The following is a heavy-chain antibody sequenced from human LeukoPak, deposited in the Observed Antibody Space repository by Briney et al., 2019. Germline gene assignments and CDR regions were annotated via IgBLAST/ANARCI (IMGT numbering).Heavy chain of an antibody. D-gene: IGHD5/OR15-5a*01. Sequence: PGGSLRRSCAASGFTFSSYEMNWVRQAPGKGLEWVSYISSSGSTIYYADSVKGRFTISRDNAKNSLYPQMNSLRAEDTAVYYCARARESTFDYWGQGTLVTVSS. CDR1: GFTFSSYE. V-gene: IGHV3-48*03. CDR3: ARARESTFDY. CDR2: ISSSGSTI. J-gene: IGHJ4*02.